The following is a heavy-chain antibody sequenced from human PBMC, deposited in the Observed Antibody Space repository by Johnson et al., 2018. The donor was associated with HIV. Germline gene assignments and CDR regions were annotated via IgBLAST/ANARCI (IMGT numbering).Heavy chain of an antibody. J-gene: IGHJ3*02. V-gene: IGHV3-30*03. D-gene: IGHD7-27*01. CDR3: ARDPANWGWQGAFDI. CDR1: GFAFSNFG. Sequence: VQLVESGGGVVQPGRSLRLSCAASGFAFSNFGMHWVRQAPGKWLEWVAVTSYDGSNKYYADSVKGRFTISRDNSKDTLYLQMNSLRAEATAVYYCARDPANWGWQGAFDIWGQGTMVTVSS. CDR2: TSYDGSNK.